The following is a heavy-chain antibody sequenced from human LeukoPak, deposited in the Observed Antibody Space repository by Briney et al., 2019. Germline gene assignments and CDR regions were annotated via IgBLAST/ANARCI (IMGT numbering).Heavy chain of an antibody. D-gene: IGHD5-12*01. CDR3: ASEWISDY. CDR1: GGSISSSSYY. CDR2: IYYSGST. V-gene: IGHV4-39*01. J-gene: IGHJ4*02. Sequence: PSETLSLTCTVSGGSISSSSYYWGWIRQPPGKGLEWIGSIYYSGSTYYNPSLKSRVTISVDTSKNQFSLKLSSVTAADTAVYYCASEWISDYWGQGTLVTVSS.